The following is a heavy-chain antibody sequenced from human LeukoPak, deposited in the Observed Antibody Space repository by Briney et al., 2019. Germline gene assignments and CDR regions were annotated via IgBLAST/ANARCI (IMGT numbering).Heavy chain of an antibody. V-gene: IGHV4-59*08. J-gene: IGHJ4*02. CDR2: IYYSGST. Sequence: SETLSLTCTVSGGSISSYYWSWIRQPPGKGLEWIGYIYYSGSTNYNPSLKSRVTISVDTSKNQFSLKLSSVTAADTAVYYCARLPAESGGFDYWGQGTLVTVSS. CDR3: ARLPAESGGFDY. CDR1: GGSISSYY. D-gene: IGHD1-14*01.